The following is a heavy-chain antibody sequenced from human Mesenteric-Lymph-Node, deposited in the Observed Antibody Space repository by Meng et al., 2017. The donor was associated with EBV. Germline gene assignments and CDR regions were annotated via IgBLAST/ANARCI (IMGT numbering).Heavy chain of an antibody. CDR1: GFIFSDAW. CDR3: TTQQWQVASTDY. Sequence: GQLVESGGDLVQPGESLRLSCAASGFIFSDAWMSWVRQAPGKGLEWVGRIKTNTEGETTDYAAPVKGRFSITRDDSKNTLYLQMNSLKTDDTAVYYCTTQQWQVASTDYWGQGTLVTVSS. J-gene: IGHJ4*02. V-gene: IGHV3-15*01. CDR2: IKTNTEGETT. D-gene: IGHD6-19*01.